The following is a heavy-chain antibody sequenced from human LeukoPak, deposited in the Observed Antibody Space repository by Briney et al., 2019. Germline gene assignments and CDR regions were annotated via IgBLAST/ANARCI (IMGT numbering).Heavy chain of an antibody. CDR2: TSSSDPGT. D-gene: IGHD6-13*01. J-gene: IGHJ3*02. Sequence: GGSLRLSCAASGFPLSSYAMSWVRQGPGKGLEWVAATSSSDPGTYHADSVRGRFTISRDNSKNTLYLQMNRLRVEDAAVYYCARSGGNSSSWYRWWSDAFDIWGQGTMVTVSS. CDR3: ARSGGNSSSWYRWWSDAFDI. CDR1: GFPLSSYA. V-gene: IGHV3-23*01.